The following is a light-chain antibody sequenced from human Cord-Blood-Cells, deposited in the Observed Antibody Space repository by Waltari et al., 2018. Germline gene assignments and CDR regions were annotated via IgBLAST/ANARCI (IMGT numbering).Light chain of an antibody. J-gene: IGLJ2*01. V-gene: IGLV3-25*03. CDR3: QSADSSGTYVV. CDR1: ALPKQY. Sequence: SYELTQPPSVSVSPGQTARTTCSGDALPKQYAYCYQQKPGQAPVLVIYKDSERPSGIPERFSGSSSGTTVTLTISGVQAEDEADYYCQSADSSGTYVVFGGGTKLTVL. CDR2: KDS.